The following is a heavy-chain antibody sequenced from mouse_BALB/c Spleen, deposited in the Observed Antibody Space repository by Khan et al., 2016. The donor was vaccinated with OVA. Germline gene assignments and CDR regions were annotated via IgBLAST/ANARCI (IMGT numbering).Heavy chain of an antibody. D-gene: IGHD2-2*01. J-gene: IGHJ3*01. Sequence: VQLQQSGAELVKPGASVRLSCKASGYTFTSYYLYWVKQRPGQGLEWIGDINPSSGGTNFNEKFKSKATLTVDKSSSTAYLQLNSLTSEDSAVYYCTRSGYGSFDYWGQGTMVTVSA. CDR3: TRSGYGSFDY. V-gene: IGHV1S81*02. CDR1: GYTFTSYY. CDR2: INPSSGGT.